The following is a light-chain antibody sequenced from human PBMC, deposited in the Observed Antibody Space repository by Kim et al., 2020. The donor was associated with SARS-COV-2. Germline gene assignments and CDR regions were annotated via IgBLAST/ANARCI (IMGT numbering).Light chain of an antibody. CDR2: EVT. Sequence: PGQSVALSCSGTRGAFGSYKYVSWYQQHPGKSPKLIIYEVTKRPSGVPDRFSGSMSGNTASLTVSGLQAEDEADYYCASHGGYAYVFGTGTRVTVL. J-gene: IGLJ1*01. V-gene: IGLV2-8*01. CDR3: ASHGGYAYV. CDR1: RGAFGSYKY.